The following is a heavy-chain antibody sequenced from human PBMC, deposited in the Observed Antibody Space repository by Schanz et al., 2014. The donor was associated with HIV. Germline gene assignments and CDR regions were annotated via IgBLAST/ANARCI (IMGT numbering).Heavy chain of an antibody. D-gene: IGHD2-21*02. V-gene: IGHV1-18*01. CDR1: GYTFTSFG. CDR2: ISPYNGYT. Sequence: QVQLVQSGAEVKKPGASVKVSCKASGYTFTSFGVTWVRQAPGRGLEWMGWISPYNGYTDYAQKLQGRVTLTTDTSTTTAYMDLRSLRSDDTAVYHCARRESDGALDVWGPGTTVIVSS. J-gene: IGHJ6*02. CDR3: ARRESDGALDV.